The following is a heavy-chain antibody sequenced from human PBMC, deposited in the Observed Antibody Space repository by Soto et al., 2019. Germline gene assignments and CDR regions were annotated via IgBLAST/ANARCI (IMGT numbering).Heavy chain of an antibody. CDR2: ISYDGSNK. CDR3: ARGLDVVPVSYGTDV. CDR1: GFTFSSYA. D-gene: IGHD2-2*01. Sequence: PGGSLRLSCAASGFTFSSYAMHWVRQAPGKGLEWVAVISYDGSNKYYADSVKGRFTISRDNSKNTLYLQMNSLRAEDTAVYYCARGLDVVPVSYGTDVWGQGTTVTVSS. V-gene: IGHV3-30-3*01. J-gene: IGHJ6*02.